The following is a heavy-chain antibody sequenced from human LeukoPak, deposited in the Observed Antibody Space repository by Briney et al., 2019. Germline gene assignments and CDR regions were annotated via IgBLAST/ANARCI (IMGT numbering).Heavy chain of an antibody. CDR2: ISSTSSYI. Sequence: GGALRLSCAACGFTFSSYSMNWVGQAPAKGLEGVSSISSTSSYIYYADSVKGRFTISRDHAKHPLYLQMTSLRAEDTAVYYCARDLVERAYNFGRCDYWRQGTLVTVSS. CDR1: GFTFSSYS. CDR3: ARDLVERAYNFGRCDY. J-gene: IGHJ4*02. D-gene: IGHD1-1*01. V-gene: IGHV3-21*01.